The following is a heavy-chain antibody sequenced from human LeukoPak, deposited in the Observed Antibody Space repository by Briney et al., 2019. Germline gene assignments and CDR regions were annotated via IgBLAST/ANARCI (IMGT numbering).Heavy chain of an antibody. V-gene: IGHV3-53*01. CDR1: GFTVSSNY. Sequence: PGGSLRLSCAASGFTVSSNYMSWVRQAPGKGLEWVSVIYNGGSTNYADSVKGRFTISTDNSKNTLYLQMNSLRAEDTAVYYCARAAREYCGGDCYPYYYYYYMDVWGKGTTVTASS. J-gene: IGHJ6*03. CDR2: IYNGGST. CDR3: ARAAREYCGGDCYPYYYYYYMDV. D-gene: IGHD2-21*02.